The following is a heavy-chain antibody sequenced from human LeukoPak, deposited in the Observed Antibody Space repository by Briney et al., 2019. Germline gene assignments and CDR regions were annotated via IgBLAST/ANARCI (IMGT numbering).Heavy chain of an antibody. CDR3: AREGHLGGSPRAYFDY. D-gene: IGHD1-26*01. CDR1: GFTFSSYE. V-gene: IGHV3-48*03. CDR2: ISSSGRTI. Sequence: GGSPRLSCAASGFTFSSYEMNWVRQAPGKGLEWIAYISSSGRTIYYADSLKGRFSISRDNAKNSLYLQMNSLRAEDTAVYYCAREGHLGGSPRAYFDYWGQGTLATVSS. J-gene: IGHJ4*02.